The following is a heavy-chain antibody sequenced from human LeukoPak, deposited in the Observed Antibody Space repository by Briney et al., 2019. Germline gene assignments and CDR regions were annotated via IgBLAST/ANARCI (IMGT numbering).Heavy chain of an antibody. J-gene: IGHJ4*02. V-gene: IGHV3-7*03. Sequence: PGESLRLSCEASGFTFSNYWMTWVRQAPGKGLKWVANIKQDGSEKYYVDSVKGRFTISRDNAKNSLYLQMNSLRAEDTAVYYCARGRAAADTLRVDYWGQGTLVTVSS. CDR3: ARGRAAADTLRVDY. D-gene: IGHD6-13*01. CDR1: GFTFSNYW. CDR2: IKQDGSEK.